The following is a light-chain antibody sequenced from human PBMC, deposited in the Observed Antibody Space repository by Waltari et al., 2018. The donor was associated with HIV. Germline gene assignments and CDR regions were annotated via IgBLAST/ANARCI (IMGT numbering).Light chain of an antibody. J-gene: IGKJ3*01. CDR1: QDISNS. V-gene: IGKV1-39*01. CDR2: SAS. CDR3: QQSHSVPLT. Sequence: DIEMTQSPSPLSASVGDRVTISCRSSQDISNSLYWYQQEPGKAPKLLIYSASSLKSGVPSRCSGSGSGTDFALTINGLQPEDFATYYCQQSHSVPLTFGPGTKLDF.